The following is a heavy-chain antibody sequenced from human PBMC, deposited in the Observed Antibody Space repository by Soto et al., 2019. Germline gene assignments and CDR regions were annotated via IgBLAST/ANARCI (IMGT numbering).Heavy chain of an antibody. V-gene: IGHV3-74*01. CDR3: AKGGVDTFGLSY. D-gene: IGHD3-16*01. CDR1: GFTFSSFC. J-gene: IGHJ4*02. Sequence: EVQLVESGGGLVQPGGSLRLSCAVSGFTFSSFCMHWVRQAPGEGLVWVSRINTDGSSTSYADSVKGRFTISRDNAKNTPYLQMNSLRVDDTAMYYCAKGGVDTFGLSYWGQGTLVTVSS. CDR2: INTDGSST.